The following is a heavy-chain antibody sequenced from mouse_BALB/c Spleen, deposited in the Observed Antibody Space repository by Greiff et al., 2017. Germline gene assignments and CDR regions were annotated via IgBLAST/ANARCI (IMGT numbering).Heavy chain of an antibody. D-gene: IGHD2-3*01. CDR3: TRGLLRQYFDY. CDR2: IRLKSNNYAT. CDR1: GFTFSNYW. Sequence: EVQLQESGGGLVQPGGSMKLSCVASGFTFSNYWMNWVRQSPEKGLEWVAEIRLKSNNYATHYAESVKGRFTISRDDSKSSVYLQMNNLRAEDTGIYYCTRGLLRQYFDYWGQGTTLTVSS. V-gene: IGHV6-6*02. J-gene: IGHJ2*01.